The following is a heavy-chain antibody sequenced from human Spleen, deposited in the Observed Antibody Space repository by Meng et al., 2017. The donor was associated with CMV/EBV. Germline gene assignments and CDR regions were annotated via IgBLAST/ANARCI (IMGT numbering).Heavy chain of an antibody. J-gene: IGHJ6*02. Sequence: GVSLRLSCAASGFIFSSHWVHWVRQAPGKGLMWVSRISNDETTTSYADSVKGRFTISRDNAKNTLYLQMSGLRAEDTAVYYCARAVAGTRNGLDVWGQGTTVTVSS. CDR2: ISNDETTT. D-gene: IGHD6-13*01. V-gene: IGHV3-74*01. CDR1: GFIFSSHW. CDR3: ARAVAGTRNGLDV.